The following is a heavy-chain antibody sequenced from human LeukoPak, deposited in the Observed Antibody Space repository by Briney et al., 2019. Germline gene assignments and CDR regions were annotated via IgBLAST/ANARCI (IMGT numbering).Heavy chain of an antibody. CDR2: IYYSGST. CDR3: ERERGGSTLSGLYGRDYYYMDV. V-gene: IGHV4-59*01. CDR1: GGSISSYY. J-gene: IGHJ6*03. Sequence: SETLSLTCTVSGGSISSYYWSWIRQPPGKGLEWIGYIYYSGSTNYNPSLKSRVTISVATSKNQFSLKLSSVTAADTAVYFCERERGGSTLSGLYGRDYYYMDVWGKGTTVTVSS. D-gene: IGHD3-16*01.